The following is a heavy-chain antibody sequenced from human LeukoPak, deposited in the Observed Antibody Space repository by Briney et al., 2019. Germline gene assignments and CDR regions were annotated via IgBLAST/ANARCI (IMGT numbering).Heavy chain of an antibody. D-gene: IGHD1-26*01. CDR1: GFTFSDYY. CDR3: ARDLATQGWGATFDY. CDR2: ISSGGSTI. V-gene: IGHV3-11*01. Sequence: PGGSLRLSCAASGFTFSDYYMSWIRQAPGKGLEWVSYISSGGSTIYYADSVKGRFTISRDNAKNSLYLQMNSLRAEDTAVYYCARDLATQGWGATFDYWGQGTLVTVSS. J-gene: IGHJ4*02.